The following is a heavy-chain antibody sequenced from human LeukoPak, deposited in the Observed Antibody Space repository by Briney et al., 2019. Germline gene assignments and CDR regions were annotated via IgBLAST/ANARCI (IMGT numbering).Heavy chain of an antibody. V-gene: IGHV4-30-2*01. D-gene: IGHD3-10*01. CDR1: GGSISSGGYS. J-gene: IGHJ4*02. CDR2: IYHSGST. Sequence: SQTLSLTCAVSGGSISSGGYSWSWIRQPPGKGLEWIGYIYHSGSTNYNPSLKSRVTISVDTSKNQFSLKLSSVTAADTAVYYCARVGMVRGVLFDYWGQGTLVTVSS. CDR3: ARVGMVRGVLFDY.